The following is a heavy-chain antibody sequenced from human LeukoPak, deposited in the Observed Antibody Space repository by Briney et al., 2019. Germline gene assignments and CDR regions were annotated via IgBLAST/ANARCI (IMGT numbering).Heavy chain of an antibody. CDR2: IWYDGSNK. Sequence: GRSLRLSCAASGFTFSSYGMHWVRQAPGKGLEWVAVIWYDGSNKYYADSVKGRFTISRDNSKNTLYLQMNSLRAEDTAVYYCAREEAAAGILFLLDYSHYGMDVWGQGTTVTVS. CDR1: GFTFSSYG. V-gene: IGHV3-33*01. J-gene: IGHJ6*02. CDR3: AREEAAAGILFLLDYSHYGMDV. D-gene: IGHD6-13*01.